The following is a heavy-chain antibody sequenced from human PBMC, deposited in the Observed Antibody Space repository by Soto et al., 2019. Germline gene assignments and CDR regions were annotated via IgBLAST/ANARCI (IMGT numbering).Heavy chain of an antibody. J-gene: IGHJ4*02. V-gene: IGHV4-34*01. CDR1: GGSLSDNY. Sequence: SETLSLTCAVYGGSLSDNYWSWIRQPPGKGLEWIGEINHNGSANYKPSLKSRVTISLDTSKNQFSLKLSSVTAADTAVYYCAGDITDYWGQGTLVTV. CDR3: AGDITDY. CDR2: INHNGSA. D-gene: IGHD2-15*01.